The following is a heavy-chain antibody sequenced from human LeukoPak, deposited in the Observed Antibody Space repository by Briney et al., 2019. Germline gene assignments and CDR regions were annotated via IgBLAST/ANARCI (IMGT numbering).Heavy chain of an antibody. V-gene: IGHV3-23*01. CDR2: ISGSGGIS. J-gene: IGHJ4*02. Sequence: PGGSLRPSCAASGFTFSSYAMSWVRQAPGKGLEWVSAISGSGGISYYADSVKGRFTISRDNSKSTLDLQMNSLRAEDTAVYYCAKEERAAAGRDFEYWGQGTLVTVSS. D-gene: IGHD6-13*01. CDR3: AKEERAAAGRDFEY. CDR1: GFTFSSYA.